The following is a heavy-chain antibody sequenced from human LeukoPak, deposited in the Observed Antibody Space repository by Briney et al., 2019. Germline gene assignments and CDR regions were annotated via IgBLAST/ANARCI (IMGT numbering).Heavy chain of an antibody. J-gene: IGHJ4*02. CDR2: IYPGDSDT. D-gene: IGHD2-2*01. Sequence: GEPLKISCKGSGYSFTSYWIGWVRQMPGKGLEWMGIIYPGDSDTRYSPSFQGQVTISADKSISTAYLQWSSLKASDTAMYYCARLGIVVVPAAMAFDYWGQGTLVTVSS. V-gene: IGHV5-51*01. CDR1: GYSFTSYW. CDR3: ARLGIVVVPAAMAFDY.